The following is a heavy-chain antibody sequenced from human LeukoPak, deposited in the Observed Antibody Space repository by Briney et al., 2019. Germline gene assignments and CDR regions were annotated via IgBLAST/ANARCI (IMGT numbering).Heavy chain of an antibody. CDR3: ARDPYQWLAWFDY. D-gene: IGHD6-19*01. Sequence: SETLSLTCTVSGYSISSGYYWGWIRQPPGKGLEWIGSIYHSGSTYYNPSLKSRVTISVDTSKNQFSLKLSSVTAADTAVYYCARDPYQWLAWFDYWGQGTLVTVSS. J-gene: IGHJ4*02. CDR2: IYHSGST. CDR1: GYSISSGYY. V-gene: IGHV4-38-2*02.